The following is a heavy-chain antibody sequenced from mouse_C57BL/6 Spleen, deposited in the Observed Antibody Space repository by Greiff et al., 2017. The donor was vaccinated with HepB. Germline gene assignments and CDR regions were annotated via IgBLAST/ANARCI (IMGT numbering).Heavy chain of an antibody. CDR3: ASYYYGSSLDY. Sequence: VKLQQPGAELVKPGASVKLSCKASGYTFTSYWMHWVKQRPGQGLEWIGMIHPNSGSTNYNEKFKSKATLTVDKSSSTAYMQLSSLTSEDSAVYYCASYYYGSSLDYWGQGTTLTVSS. J-gene: IGHJ2*01. CDR2: IHPNSGST. V-gene: IGHV1-64*01. D-gene: IGHD1-1*01. CDR1: GYTFTSYW.